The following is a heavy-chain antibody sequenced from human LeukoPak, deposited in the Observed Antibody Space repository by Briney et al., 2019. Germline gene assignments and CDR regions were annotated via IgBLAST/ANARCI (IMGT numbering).Heavy chain of an antibody. CDR3: ARDIVVPAAIPYYYYGMDV. CDR1: GFTFSSYG. D-gene: IGHD2-2*01. V-gene: IGHV3-33*01. Sequence: GRSLRLSCAASGFTFSSYGMHWVRQAPGKGLEWVAVIRYDGSNKNYADSVKGRFTISRDNSKNTLYLQMNSLRAEDTAVYYCARDIVVPAAIPYYYYGMDVWGQGTTVTVSS. J-gene: IGHJ6*02. CDR2: IRYDGSNK.